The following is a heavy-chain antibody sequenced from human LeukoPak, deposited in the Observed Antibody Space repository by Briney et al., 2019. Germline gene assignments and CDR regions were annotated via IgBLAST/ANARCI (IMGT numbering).Heavy chain of an antibody. CDR2: IYYSGST. CDR1: GGSFSGYY. D-gene: IGHD4-17*01. J-gene: IGHJ5*02. Sequence: SETLSLTCAVYGGSFSGYYWSWIRQPPGKGLEWIGYIYYSGSTNYNPSLKSRVTISVDTSKNQFSLKLNSVTAADTALYYCARTYGDYSYNCFDPWGQGTLVTVSS. V-gene: IGHV4-59*08. CDR3: ARTYGDYSYNCFDP.